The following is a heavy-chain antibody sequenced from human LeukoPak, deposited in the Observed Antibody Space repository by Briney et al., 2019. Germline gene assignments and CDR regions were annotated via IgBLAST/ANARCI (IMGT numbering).Heavy chain of an antibody. CDR3: AKEYCSSTSCYYFFYYGMDV. CDR2: ISHDGSNK. D-gene: IGHD2-2*01. J-gene: IGHJ6*02. Sequence: GGSLRLSCAASRFTFSSYGMHWVRQAPGKGLEWVAVISHDGSNKYYADSVKGRFTISRDNSKNTLYLQMNSLRAEDTAVYYCAKEYCSSTSCYYFFYYGMDVWGQGTTVTVSS. V-gene: IGHV3-30*18. CDR1: RFTFSSYG.